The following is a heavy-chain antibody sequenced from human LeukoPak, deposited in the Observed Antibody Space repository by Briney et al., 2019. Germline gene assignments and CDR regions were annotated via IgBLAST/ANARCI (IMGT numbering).Heavy chain of an antibody. CDR2: IYYSGST. J-gene: IGHJ5*02. Sequence: SETLSLTCTVSGGSISSYYWSWIRQPPGKGLEWIGYIYYSGSTNYNPSLKSRVTISIDTSKNQFSLTLTSVTAADTAVYFCARDHIWGTYRYTLAWGQGALVTVSS. CDR3: ARDHIWGTYRYTLA. V-gene: IGHV4-59*12. CDR1: GGSISSYY. D-gene: IGHD3-16*02.